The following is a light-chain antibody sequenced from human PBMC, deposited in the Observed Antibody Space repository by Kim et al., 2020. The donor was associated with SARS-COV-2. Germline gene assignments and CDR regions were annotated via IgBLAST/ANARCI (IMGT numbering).Light chain of an antibody. V-gene: IGLV2-14*03. CDR2: DVS. Sequence: QSALTQPASVSGSPGQSITISCTGSSSDVGAYDYVYWYQQHPGRAPKLMIYDVSNRPSGVSNRFSGSKSGNTASLTISGLQAEDEADYYCNSYTSRSTSYVFGSGTKVTVL. CDR3: NSYTSRSTSYV. CDR1: SSDVGAYDY. J-gene: IGLJ1*01.